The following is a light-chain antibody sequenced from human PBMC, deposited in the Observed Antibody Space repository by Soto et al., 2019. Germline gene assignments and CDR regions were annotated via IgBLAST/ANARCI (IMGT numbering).Light chain of an antibody. J-gene: IGLJ1*01. CDR3: NSYAGSNTFV. V-gene: IGLV2-8*01. CDR2: EVS. CDR1: ISDVGGYDY. Sequence: QSAPIQPPSASGSPGQSVTISCTGTISDVGGYDYVSWYQQHPGKAPKVLLYEVSKRPSGVPDRFSGSKSGNTASLTVSGLQAEDEADYYCNSYAGSNTFVFGTGTKLTVL.